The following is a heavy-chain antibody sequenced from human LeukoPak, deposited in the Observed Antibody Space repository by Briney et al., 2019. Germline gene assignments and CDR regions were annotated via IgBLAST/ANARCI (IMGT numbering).Heavy chain of an antibody. V-gene: IGHV4-59*08. CDR2: IHYSGST. CDR3: ARRGLNRQNFDY. D-gene: IGHD3-16*01. CDR1: GDSISSSY. J-gene: IGHJ4*02. Sequence: SETLSLTCSVSGDSISSSYWSWIRQPPGKELECIGYIHYSGSTNYNPSLKSRVTISIDTSKNQFSLKLNSVTAADTAVYYCARRGLNRQNFDYWGQGTLVTVSS.